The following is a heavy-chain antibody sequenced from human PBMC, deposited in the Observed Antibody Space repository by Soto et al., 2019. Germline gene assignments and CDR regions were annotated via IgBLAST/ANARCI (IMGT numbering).Heavy chain of an antibody. CDR1: GFALSTYW. CDR2: IKQDGSEK. V-gene: IGHV3-7*03. Sequence: LRLSCTASGFALSTYWMTWVRQAPGKGLEWVANIKQDGSEKYYVDSVKGRFTISRDNAKNSLYLQMNSLRAEDAAVYYCARGGARAPAYYGMDVWGQGTMVTVSS. J-gene: IGHJ6*02. CDR3: ARGGARAPAYYGMDV. D-gene: IGHD3-10*01.